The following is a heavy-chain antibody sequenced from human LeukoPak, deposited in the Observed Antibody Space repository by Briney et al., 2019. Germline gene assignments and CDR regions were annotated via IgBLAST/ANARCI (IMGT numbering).Heavy chain of an antibody. CDR3: AAESITIFGVGDYYGMDV. J-gene: IGHJ6*02. Sequence: ASVKVSCKASGFTFTGSAMQWVRQARGQRLEWIGWIVVGSGNTNYAQKFQERVTITRDMSTSTAYMELSSLRSEDTAVYYCAAESITIFGVGDYYGMDVWGQGTTVTVSS. CDR1: GFTFTGSA. D-gene: IGHD3-3*01. V-gene: IGHV1-58*02. CDR2: IVVGSGNT.